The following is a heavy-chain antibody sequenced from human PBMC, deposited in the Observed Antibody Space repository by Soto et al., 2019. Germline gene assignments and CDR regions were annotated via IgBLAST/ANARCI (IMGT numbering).Heavy chain of an antibody. CDR1: GYTFTGYY. Sequence: ASVKVSCKASGYTFTGYYMHWVRQAPGQGLEWMGWINPNSGGTNYAQKFQGRVTMTRDTSTSTVYMELSSLRSEDTAVYYCARDSIVVVPAAPRWFDPWGQGTLVTVSS. CDR2: INPNSGGT. CDR3: ARDSIVVVPAAPRWFDP. D-gene: IGHD2-2*01. V-gene: IGHV1-2*02. J-gene: IGHJ5*02.